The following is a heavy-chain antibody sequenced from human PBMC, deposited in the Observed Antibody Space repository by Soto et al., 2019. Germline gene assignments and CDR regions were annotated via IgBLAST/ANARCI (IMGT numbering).Heavy chain of an antibody. CDR2: INAGIGDT. V-gene: IGHV1-3*01. CDR1: GYTFTSYA. J-gene: IGHJ4*02. CDR3: ARDFGMVVVVPGY. D-gene: IGHD2-2*01. Sequence: GASVKVSCKASGYTFTSYAMHWVRQAPGQRLEWMGWINAGIGDTQYSQKFQGRVTITRDTSASTAYMELSSLRSEDTAVYYCARDFGMVVVVPGYWGQGTLVTGSS.